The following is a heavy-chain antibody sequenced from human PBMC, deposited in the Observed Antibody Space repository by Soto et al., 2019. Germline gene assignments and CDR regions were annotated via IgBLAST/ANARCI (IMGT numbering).Heavy chain of an antibody. V-gene: IGHV3-7*01. D-gene: IGHD4-17*01. CDR1: GFTFSSYW. CDR3: ARDSDKHYGDYVGPLLGY. Sequence: EVQLVESGGGLVQPGGSLRLSCAASGFTFSSYWMSWVRQAPGKGLEWVANIKQDGSEKYYVDSVKGRFTISRDNAKNSLYLQMNSLRAEDTAVYYCARDSDKHYGDYVGPLLGYWGQGTLVTVSS. J-gene: IGHJ4*02. CDR2: IKQDGSEK.